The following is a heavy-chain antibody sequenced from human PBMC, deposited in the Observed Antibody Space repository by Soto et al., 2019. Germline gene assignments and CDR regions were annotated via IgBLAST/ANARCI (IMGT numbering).Heavy chain of an antibody. V-gene: IGHV1-18*04. CDR2: INPYNANT. J-gene: IGHJ3*02. D-gene: IGHD3-16*01. CDR3: ARDRVAGIWGDAFDI. CDR1: GYTFTNHG. Sequence: QVQLVQSGTEVKKPGASVKVSCKTSGYTFTNHGLTWVRQAPGQGLEWMGWINPYNANTNYAQKLQGRVTMTTDTSTTTAYMDLRSLTSDDTAVYYCARDRVAGIWGDAFDIWGQGTVVTVSS.